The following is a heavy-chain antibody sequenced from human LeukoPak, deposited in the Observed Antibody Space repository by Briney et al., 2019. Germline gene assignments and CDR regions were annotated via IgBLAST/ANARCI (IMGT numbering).Heavy chain of an antibody. D-gene: IGHD5-18*01. CDR3: ARDLGYGYVDY. V-gene: IGHV3-30-3*01. J-gene: IGHJ4*02. CDR1: GFTFSSYA. CDR2: ISYDGSNK. Sequence: GRSLRLSCAASGFTFSSYAMHWVRQAPGKGLEWVAVISYDGSNKYYADSVKGRFTISRDNSKNTLYLQMNSLRAEDTAVYYCARDLGYGYVDYWGQGTLVTVSS.